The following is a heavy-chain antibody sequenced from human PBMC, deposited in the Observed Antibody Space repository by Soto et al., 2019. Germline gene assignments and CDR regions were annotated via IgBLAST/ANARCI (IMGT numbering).Heavy chain of an antibody. CDR3: AKDSIGGSSRHSPLHS. Sequence: PGGSLRLAVGVCGFTFAGCAMGWVRRAPGKGLEWVSSIGRSGGDTVYADSVKGRFTISRDNSKNTLYLQRSSLRAGDTAVYYCAKDSIGGSSRHSPLHSCAQRPLFTV. CDR2: IGRSGGDT. D-gene: IGHD6-25*01. J-gene: IGHJ5*01. CDR1: GFTFAGCA. V-gene: IGHV3-23*01.